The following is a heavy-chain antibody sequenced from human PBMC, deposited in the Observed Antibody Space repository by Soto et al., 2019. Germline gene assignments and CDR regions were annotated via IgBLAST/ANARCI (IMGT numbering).Heavy chain of an antibody. D-gene: IGHD3-10*01. CDR2: INPSGGST. V-gene: IGHV1-46*01. CDR1: GYTFTSYY. Sequence: QVQLVQSGAEVKKPGASVKVSCKASGYTFTSYYMHWVRQAPGQGLEWMGIINPSGGSTSYAQKSRGRVTMTRDTSTSTVYMELSSLRSEDTAVYYCATGAGKGYYFDYWGQGTLVTVSS. CDR3: ATGAGKGYYFDY. J-gene: IGHJ4*02.